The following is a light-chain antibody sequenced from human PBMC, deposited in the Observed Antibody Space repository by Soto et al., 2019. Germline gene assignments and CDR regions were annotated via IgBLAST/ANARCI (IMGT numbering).Light chain of an antibody. Sequence: QSALTQPASVSGSPGQSITISCTGTSSDVGGYRFVSWYQQHPGKAPKLMIYEVSNRPSGVSNRFSGSKSGNTASLTISGLQAEDEADYYCSSYISSSTLVFGTGTKLTVL. CDR3: SSYISSSTLV. J-gene: IGLJ1*01. V-gene: IGLV2-14*01. CDR2: EVS. CDR1: SSDVGGYRF.